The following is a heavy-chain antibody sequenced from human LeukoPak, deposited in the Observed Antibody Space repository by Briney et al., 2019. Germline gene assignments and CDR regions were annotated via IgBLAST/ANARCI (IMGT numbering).Heavy chain of an antibody. CDR3: GKDRWDGGNSFIVY. CDR1: AFTFSSYG. D-gene: IGHD4-23*01. CDR2: ISYDGSNK. V-gene: IGHV3-30*18. J-gene: IGHJ4*02. Sequence: GGSLRLSCAASAFTFSSYGMRWGRQAPGKGLEWVAVISYDGSNKYYTDSVKGRFTISRDNSKDTLYLQMNSLRAEDTAVYYCGKDRWDGGNSFIVYWGQGTLVTVSS.